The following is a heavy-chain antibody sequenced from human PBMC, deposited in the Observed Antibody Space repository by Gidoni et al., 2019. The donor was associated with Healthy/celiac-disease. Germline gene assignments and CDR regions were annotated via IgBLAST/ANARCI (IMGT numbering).Heavy chain of an antibody. D-gene: IGHD3-16*02. J-gene: IGHJ4*02. Sequence: EVQLVASGGGMVKPGGSLRHCCPSSGVTFSSYSMNWVSQAPGKGLEWVSYISSSSSYIYYADSVKGRSTNSRDNAKNSLYVQMNSLRAEDTAVYYCARDDRRGFDYWGQGTLVTVSS. V-gene: IGHV3-21*01. CDR3: ARDDRRGFDY. CDR1: GVTFSSYS. CDR2: ISSSSSYI.